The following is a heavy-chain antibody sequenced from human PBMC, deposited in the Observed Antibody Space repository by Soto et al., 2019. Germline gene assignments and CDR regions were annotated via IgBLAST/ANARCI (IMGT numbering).Heavy chain of an antibody. CDR2: ISYDGNNK. CDR1: GFTFSTYA. J-gene: IGHJ2*01. CDR3: ARGYYYDGTGLKGPFDL. V-gene: IGHV3-30-3*01. D-gene: IGHD3-22*01. Sequence: QVQLVESGGGVVQPGRSLRLSCAASGFTFSTYALHWVRQAPGKGLEWVAVISYDGNNKYYADSVKGRFTISRDDSKNTKYLQMNSLRPEDTALYYCARGYYYDGTGLKGPFDLWGRGTQVTVSS.